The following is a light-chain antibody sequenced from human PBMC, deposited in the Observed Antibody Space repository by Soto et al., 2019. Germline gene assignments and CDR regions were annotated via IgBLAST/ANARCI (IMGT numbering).Light chain of an antibody. CDR3: LQHNNYPPLT. V-gene: IGKV1-17*01. CDR2: AAS. CDR1: QAIRND. Sequence: DIQMTQSPSSLSASVGDRVTITCRASQAIRNDLAWYQHKPGKAPKRLIYAASSLQSGVPSRFSGSGSETPFTLTISSLQPEDCATYYCLQHNNYPPLTFGGGTKVEIK. J-gene: IGKJ4*01.